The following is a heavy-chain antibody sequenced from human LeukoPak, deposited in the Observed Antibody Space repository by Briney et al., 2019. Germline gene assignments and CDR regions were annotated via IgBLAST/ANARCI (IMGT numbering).Heavy chain of an antibody. CDR1: GGSFSGYY. CDR3: ARRVGSDILTGGYYYYMDV. V-gene: IGHV4-34*01. CDR2: INHSGST. D-gene: IGHD3-9*01. Sequence: SETLSLTCAVYGGSFSGYYWSWIRQPPGKGLEWIGEINHSGSTNYNPSLKSRVTISVDTSKNQFSLKLSSVTAADTAVYYCARRVGSDILTGGYYYYMDVWGKGTTVTISS. J-gene: IGHJ6*03.